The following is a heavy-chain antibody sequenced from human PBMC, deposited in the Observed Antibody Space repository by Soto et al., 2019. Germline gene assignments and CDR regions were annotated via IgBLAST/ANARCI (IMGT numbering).Heavy chain of an antibody. CDR3: AGGGSSLNFDS. CDR1: GFTFRSYW. CDR2: INSDGSST. J-gene: IGHJ4*02. D-gene: IGHD6-6*01. Sequence: GGSLRLSCAASGFTFRSYWMQWVRQAPGKGLVWVSWINSDGSSTSYADSVKGRFTISRDDATNTLYLQMNSLGAEDTAVYYGAGGGSSLNFDSWGQGSLVNV. V-gene: IGHV3-74*01.